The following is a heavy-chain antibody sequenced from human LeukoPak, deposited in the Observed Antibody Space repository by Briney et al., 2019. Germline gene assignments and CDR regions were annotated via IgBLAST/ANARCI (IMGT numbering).Heavy chain of an antibody. J-gene: IGHJ6*03. Sequence: AGGSLRFSCAASGFTFSSYSMNWVRQAPGKGLEWVSYISSSSSTIYYADSVKGRFTISRDNAKNSLYLQMNSLRAEDTAVYYCARCPPIVPAASVNYYYYMDVWGKGTTVTVSS. CDR3: ARCPPIVPAASVNYYYYMDV. CDR1: GFTFSSYS. D-gene: IGHD2-2*01. CDR2: ISSSSSTI. V-gene: IGHV3-48*01.